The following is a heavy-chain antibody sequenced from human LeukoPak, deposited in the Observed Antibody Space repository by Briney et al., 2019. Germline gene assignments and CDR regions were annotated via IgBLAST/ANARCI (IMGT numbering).Heavy chain of an antibody. D-gene: IGHD6-6*01. V-gene: IGHV1-69*13. Sequence: SVKVSCKASGGTFSSYAISWVRQAPGQGLEWMGGIIHIFGTANYAQKFQGRVTITADESTSTAYMELSSLRSEDTAVYYYARVGSSSSWGTDWFDPWGQGTLVTVSS. CDR3: ARVGSSSSWGTDWFDP. J-gene: IGHJ5*02. CDR2: IIHIFGTA. CDR1: GGTFSSYA.